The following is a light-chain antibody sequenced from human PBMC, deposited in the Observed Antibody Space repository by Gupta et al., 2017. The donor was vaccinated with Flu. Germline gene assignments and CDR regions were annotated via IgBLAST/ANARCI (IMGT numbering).Light chain of an antibody. V-gene: IGLV2-14*01. CDR1: SSDVGGHDY. CDR3: SSYTTSSSTLVV. Sequence: QSALTQPASVSGSPGQSITISCTGTSSDVGGHDYVSWYQQHPGRAPKLIIYEVGNRPSGISDRFSGSKSGIAASLTISGLQAEDEAYYYCSSYTTSSSTLVVFGGGTKLTVL. CDR2: EVG. J-gene: IGLJ2*01.